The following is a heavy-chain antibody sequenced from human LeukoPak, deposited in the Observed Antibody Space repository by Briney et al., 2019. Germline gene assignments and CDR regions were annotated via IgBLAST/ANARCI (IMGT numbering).Heavy chain of an antibody. Sequence: GGSLRLSCAASGFTFDDYAMHWVRQAPGEGLEWVSGISWNSGSIGYADSVKGRFTISRDNAKNSLYLQMNSLRAEDTDLYYCAKGGSYYDSSGYYYLFDYWGQGTLVTVSS. CDR3: AKGGSYYDSSGYYYLFDY. D-gene: IGHD3-22*01. CDR1: GFTFDDYA. J-gene: IGHJ4*02. CDR2: ISWNSGSI. V-gene: IGHV3-9*01.